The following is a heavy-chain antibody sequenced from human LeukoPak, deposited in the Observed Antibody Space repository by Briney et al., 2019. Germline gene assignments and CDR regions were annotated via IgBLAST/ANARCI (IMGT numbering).Heavy chain of an antibody. D-gene: IGHD6-6*01. Sequence: PSQTLSLTCPVSGGSISSGGYYWSWIRQHPGKGLEWIGYIYYSGSTYYNPSLKSRVTISVDTSKNQFSLKLSSVTAADTAVYYCARARSSSSGNWFDPWGQGTLVTVSS. CDR2: IYYSGST. J-gene: IGHJ5*02. CDR1: GGSISSGGYY. V-gene: IGHV4-31*03. CDR3: ARARSSSSGNWFDP.